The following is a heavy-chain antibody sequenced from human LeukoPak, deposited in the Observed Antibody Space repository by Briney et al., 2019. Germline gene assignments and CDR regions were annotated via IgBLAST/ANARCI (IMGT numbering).Heavy chain of an antibody. CDR1: GFTFSYHW. CDR3: ARGSLASHDY. Sequence: GGSLRLSCAASGFTFSYHWMHCVRQAPGKGLVWVSRIRSDVRSTTYADSVRGRFTISRDNSKNTMYLQMSNLRVEDTAIYYCARGSLASHDYWGQGTLVTVSS. D-gene: IGHD2-21*01. J-gene: IGHJ4*02. V-gene: IGHV3-74*01. CDR2: IRSDVRST.